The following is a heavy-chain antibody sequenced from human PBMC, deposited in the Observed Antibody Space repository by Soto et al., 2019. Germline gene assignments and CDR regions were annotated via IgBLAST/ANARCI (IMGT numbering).Heavy chain of an antibody. Sequence: QLQLQESGPGLGKPSETLSLTCSVYGGSINSSSYFWGWVRQPPGKGLEWIGSIYYSGSTYYNPYLRSRDTISVDTSKNLFSLKLSSVTAADTAVFYCARHYSSGSRNWFDPWGQGTQVTVSS. J-gene: IGHJ5*02. V-gene: IGHV4-39*01. CDR1: GGSINSSSYF. CDR3: ARHYSSGSRNWFDP. D-gene: IGHD6-19*01. CDR2: IYYSGST.